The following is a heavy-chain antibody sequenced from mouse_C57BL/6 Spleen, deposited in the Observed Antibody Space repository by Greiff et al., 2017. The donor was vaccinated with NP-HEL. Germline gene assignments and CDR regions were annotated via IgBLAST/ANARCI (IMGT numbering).Heavy chain of an antibody. Sequence: EVKLVESGEGLVKPGGSLKLSCAASGFTFSSYAMSWVRQTPEKRLEWVAYISSGGDYTYYADTVKGRFTISIDNARNTLYLQMSSLKSEDTAMYYCTRGDGNYGYYFDYWGQGTTLTVSS. CDR1: GFTFSSYA. D-gene: IGHD2-1*01. CDR3: TRGDGNYGYYFDY. CDR2: ISSGGDYT. V-gene: IGHV5S21*01. J-gene: IGHJ2*01.